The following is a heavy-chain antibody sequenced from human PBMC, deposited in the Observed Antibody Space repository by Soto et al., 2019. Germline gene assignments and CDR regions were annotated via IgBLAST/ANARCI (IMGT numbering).Heavy chain of an antibody. J-gene: IGHJ6*02. V-gene: IGHV1-2*04. CDR2: INPNSGGT. D-gene: IGHD1-26*01. Sequence: ASVKVSCKASGYTFTGYYMHWVRQAPGQGLEWMGWINPNSGGTNYAQKFQGWVTMTRDTSISTAYMELSRLRSDDTAVYYCARAIVGATTTYYYGMDVWGQGTTVTVSS. CDR1: GYTFTGYY. CDR3: ARAIVGATTTYYYGMDV.